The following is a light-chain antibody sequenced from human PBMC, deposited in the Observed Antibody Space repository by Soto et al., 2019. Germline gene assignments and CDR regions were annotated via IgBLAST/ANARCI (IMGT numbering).Light chain of an antibody. CDR2: EVS. V-gene: IGLV2-14*01. CDR1: SSDVGAYNY. CDR3: SSYTSSRTWV. J-gene: IGLJ3*02. Sequence: QSALTQPASVSGSPGQSITISCTGTSSDVGAYNYVSWYQRHPGKAPKLVIYEVSDRPSGVSNRFSGSKSGNTASLTISGLQAEDEADYYCSSYTSSRTWVFGGGTKLTVL.